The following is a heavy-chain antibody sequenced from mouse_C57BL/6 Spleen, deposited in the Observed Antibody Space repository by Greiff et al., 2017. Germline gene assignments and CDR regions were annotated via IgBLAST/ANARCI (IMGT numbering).Heavy chain of an antibody. CDR2: IYPGDGDT. CDR1: GYAFSSYW. V-gene: IGHV1-80*01. D-gene: IGHD2-1*01. Sequence: QVQLQQSGAELVKPGASVKISCKASGYAFSSYWMNWVKQRPGKGLEWIGQIYPGDGDTNSNGTFKGKATLTADKSSNTAYMQLSSLTSEYSAVYFCARDGNYVGNYFDYWGQGTTLTVSS. CDR3: ARDGNYVGNYFDY. J-gene: IGHJ2*01.